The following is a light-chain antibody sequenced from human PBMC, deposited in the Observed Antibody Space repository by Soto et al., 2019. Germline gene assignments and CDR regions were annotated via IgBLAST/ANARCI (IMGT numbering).Light chain of an antibody. CDR2: VAS. V-gene: IGKV3-20*01. Sequence: EIVLTQSPCTLSLSPGERATLSCRASQSVSSRFFSWYQHKPGQAPRLLMYVASSRATGIPDRFSGSVSGKDFNLNISRVEPEDSAVYYCQHYESSLWSFGQGTRMEIK. CDR3: QHYESSLWS. CDR1: QSVSSRF. J-gene: IGKJ1*01.